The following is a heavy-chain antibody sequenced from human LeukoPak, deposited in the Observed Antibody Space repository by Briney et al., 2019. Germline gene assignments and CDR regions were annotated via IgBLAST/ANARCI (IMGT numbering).Heavy chain of an antibody. Sequence: GASVKVSCKASGYRFISYGFSWVRQAPGQGLEWMGWISAYNGNTNYAQKFQGRVTMTTDTSTSTVYMEVRSLRSDGTAVYYCARALSDDFWSGYQDHWGQGTLVTVSS. D-gene: IGHD3-3*01. CDR3: ARALSDDFWSGYQDH. V-gene: IGHV1-18*01. CDR1: GYRFISYG. CDR2: ISAYNGNT. J-gene: IGHJ4*02.